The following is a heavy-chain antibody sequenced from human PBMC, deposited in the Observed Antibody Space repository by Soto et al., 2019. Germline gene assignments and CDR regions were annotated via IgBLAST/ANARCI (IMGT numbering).Heavy chain of an antibody. Sequence: QLQLQESGPGLVKPSETLSLTCTVSGGSISSSSYYWGWIRQPPGKGLEWIGSIYYSGSTYYNPSLKSRVTISVDTSKNQFSLRLSSVTAADTAVYYCARHGYCSGGSCSAHPFHYWGQGTLVTVSS. J-gene: IGHJ4*02. CDR2: IYYSGST. CDR3: ARHGYCSGGSCSAHPFHY. V-gene: IGHV4-39*01. CDR1: GGSISSSSYY. D-gene: IGHD2-15*01.